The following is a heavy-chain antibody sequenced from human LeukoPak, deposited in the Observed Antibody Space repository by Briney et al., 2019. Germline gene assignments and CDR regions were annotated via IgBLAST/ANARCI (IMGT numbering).Heavy chain of an antibody. CDR1: GFTFSDYY. D-gene: IGHD2-2*01. J-gene: IGHJ4*02. CDR2: ISSSLTYT. CDR3: ARGGYCSSTSCHTDY. Sequence: PGGSLRLSCAASGFTFSDYYMSWIRQAPGKGLEWVSYISSSLTYTNYADSVKGRFTISRDNAKNSLYLQMNSLRAEDTAVYYCARGGYCSSTSCHTDYWGQGTLVTVSS. V-gene: IGHV3-11*06.